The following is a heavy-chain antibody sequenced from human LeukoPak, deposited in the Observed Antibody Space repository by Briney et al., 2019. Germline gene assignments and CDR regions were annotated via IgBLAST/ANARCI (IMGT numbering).Heavy chain of an antibody. CDR3: ARQGGSTDDAFDI. CDR1: GYTFTGYY. J-gene: IGHJ3*02. Sequence: ASVKVSCTASGYTFTGYYMHWVRQAPGQGLEWMGWINPNSGGTNYAQKFQGRVTMTRDTSISTAYMELSRLRSDDTAVYYCARQGGSTDDAFDIWGQGTIVTVSS. CDR2: INPNSGGT. V-gene: IGHV1-2*02. D-gene: IGHD5/OR15-5a*01.